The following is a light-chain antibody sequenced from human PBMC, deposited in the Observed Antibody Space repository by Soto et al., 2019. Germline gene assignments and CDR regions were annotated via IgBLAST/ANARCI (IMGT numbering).Light chain of an antibody. Sequence: EIVLTQSPRTLSLSPGERATLSCRAIKSFATGYFAWYQQKLCQDHRLLIYGASSRATGIPDRFSGSGSGTDFSLTISRLEPEDVGGYFCQHYCKTRFKFGQGPKLEIK. CDR2: GAS. J-gene: IGKJ2*01. V-gene: IGKV3-20*01. CDR3: QHYCKTRFK. CDR1: KSFATGY.